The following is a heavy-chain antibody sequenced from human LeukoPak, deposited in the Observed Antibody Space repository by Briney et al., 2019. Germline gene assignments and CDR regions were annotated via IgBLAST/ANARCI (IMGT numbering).Heavy chain of an antibody. V-gene: IGHV3-11*04. Sequence: GGSLRLSCAASGFTFSDYYMSWIRQTPGKGLEWVSYISSSGTTMEYAKSVKGRFTISRDNAKNSLYLQMNSLRAEDTAVYYCARVSRYSGYDLDYWGQGTLVTVSS. CDR2: ISSSGTTM. CDR1: GFTFSDYY. J-gene: IGHJ4*02. CDR3: ARVSRYSGYDLDY. D-gene: IGHD5-12*01.